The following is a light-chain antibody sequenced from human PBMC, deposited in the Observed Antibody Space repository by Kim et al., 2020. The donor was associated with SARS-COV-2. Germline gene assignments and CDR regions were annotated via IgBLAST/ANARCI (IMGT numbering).Light chain of an antibody. CDR1: QSVSSN. V-gene: IGKV3-15*01. J-gene: IGKJ5*01. CDR3: QQYNNWPPIT. Sequence: EIVMTQSPATLSMSPGERATLSCRASQSVSSNLAWYQQKPGQAPRLLIYDAFTRATGIPARFSGSGSGTEFTLTISDLQSEDFAVYYCQQYNNWPPITFGQGTRLEIK. CDR2: DAF.